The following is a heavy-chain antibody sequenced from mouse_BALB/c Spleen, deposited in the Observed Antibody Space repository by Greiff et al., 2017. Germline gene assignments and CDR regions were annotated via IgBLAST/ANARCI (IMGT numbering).Heavy chain of an antibody. J-gene: IGHJ4*01. Sequence: EVKLVESGAELVKPGASVKLSCTASGFNIKDTYMHWVKQRPEQGLEWIGRIDPANGNTKYDPKFQGKATITADTSSNTAYLQLSSLTSEDTAVYYCARSPLLYAMDYWGQGTSVTVSS. V-gene: IGHV14-3*02. D-gene: IGHD2-1*01. CDR1: GFNIKDTY. CDR2: IDPANGNT. CDR3: ARSPLLYAMDY.